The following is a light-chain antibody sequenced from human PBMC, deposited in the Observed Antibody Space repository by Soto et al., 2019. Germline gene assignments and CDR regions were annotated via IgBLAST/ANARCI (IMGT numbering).Light chain of an antibody. CDR1: SSNIGAGYD. J-gene: IGLJ2*01. CDR3: QSYDSSLSGVV. V-gene: IGLV1-40*01. CDR2: DNS. Sequence: QPVLTQPPSVSGAPGQRVTIYCTGSSSNIGAGYDVHWYQQLPGTAPKLLMFDNSNRPSGVPDRFSGSKSGTSVSLAITGLQAEDEADYYCQSYDSSLSGVVFGGGTKVTVL.